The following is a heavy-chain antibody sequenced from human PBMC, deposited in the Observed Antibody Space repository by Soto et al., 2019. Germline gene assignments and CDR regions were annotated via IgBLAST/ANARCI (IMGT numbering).Heavy chain of an antibody. Sequence: PWGSLRISCVSSVFTFSISTMSWVRQAPGKGLEWVSAISSSSSYIYYADSLKGRFSISRDNAKNSLYLQMHSLRAEDTALYYCARDLGEVSAIWGQGDLVTVSS. CDR1: VFTFSIST. CDR3: ARDLGEVSAI. D-gene: IGHD3-10*01. V-gene: IGHV3-21*01. J-gene: IGHJ4*02. CDR2: ISSSSSYI.